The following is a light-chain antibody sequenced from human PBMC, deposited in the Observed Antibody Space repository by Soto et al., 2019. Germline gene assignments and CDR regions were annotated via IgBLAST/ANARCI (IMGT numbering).Light chain of an antibody. J-gene: IGKJ2*01. V-gene: IGKV3-15*01. CDR3: QQYNNWPPLYT. CDR1: QSVSSN. Sequence: EIVMTQSPATLSVSPGERATLSCRASQSVSSNLAWYQQKPGQAPRLLIYGASTRATGIPARFSGSGSGTEFTLTISSPQSEDFAVYYCQQYNNWPPLYTFGQGTKLEIK. CDR2: GAS.